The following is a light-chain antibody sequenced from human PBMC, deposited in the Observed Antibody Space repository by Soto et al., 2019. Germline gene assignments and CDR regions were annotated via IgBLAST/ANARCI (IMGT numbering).Light chain of an antibody. Sequence: DIQMTQSPSSLSASVGDRVSITCRASQTMNNYLNWYQQKPGRVPKLLIYTTSRLQSGVPSRFSGSGSGTDFTLTISSPQPEDIAIYYCQQNYNTPLTFGGGTKVEIK. J-gene: IGKJ4*01. CDR2: TTS. CDR3: QQNYNTPLT. CDR1: QTMNNY. V-gene: IGKV1-39*01.